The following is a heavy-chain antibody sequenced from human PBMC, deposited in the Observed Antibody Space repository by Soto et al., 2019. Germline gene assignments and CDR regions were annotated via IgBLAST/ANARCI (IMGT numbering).Heavy chain of an antibody. D-gene: IGHD6-13*01. CDR1: GFSLSTTGVG. V-gene: IGHV2-5*02. CDR3: AHTVAVSSSWFGTIYY. J-gene: IGHJ4*02. Sequence: QITLKESGPTLVKPTQTLTLTCTFSGFSLSTTGVGVIWIRQPPGKALEWLAVIYWDDDKRYSPFLQSRLTITKDTSKTQVGLTMTNMDPVDTATYYCAHTVAVSSSWFGTIYYWGQGTLVTVSS. CDR2: IYWDDDK.